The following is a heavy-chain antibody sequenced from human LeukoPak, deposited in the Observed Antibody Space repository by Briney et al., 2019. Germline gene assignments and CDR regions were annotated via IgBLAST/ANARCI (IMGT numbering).Heavy chain of an antibody. CDR3: ARDIAARREAFDI. V-gene: IGHV3-11*04. CDR2: ISSSGSTI. D-gene: IGHD6-6*01. CDR1: GFTFSDYY. Sequence: PGGSLRLSCAASGFTFSDYYMSWIRQAPGKGLEWVSYISSSGSTIYYADSVKGRFTISRDNAKNSLYLQMSSLRAEDTAVYYCARDIAARREAFDIWGQGTMVTVSS. J-gene: IGHJ3*02.